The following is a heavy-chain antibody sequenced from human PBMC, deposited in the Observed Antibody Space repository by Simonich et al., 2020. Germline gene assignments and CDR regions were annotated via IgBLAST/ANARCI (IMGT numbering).Heavy chain of an antibody. CDR3: ARGRLTGDKGAFDI. Sequence: VQLVQSGAEVKKPGASVKVSCKASGYTFTGYYMHWVRQAPGQGLEWMGCVNPNRGGTKDAQKFQGRSTMTRDTSISTAYMELSRLRSDDTAVYYCARGRLTGDKGAFDIWGQGTMVTVSS. V-gene: IGHV1-2*02. J-gene: IGHJ3*02. D-gene: IGHD7-27*01. CDR2: VNPNRGGT. CDR1: GYTFTGYY.